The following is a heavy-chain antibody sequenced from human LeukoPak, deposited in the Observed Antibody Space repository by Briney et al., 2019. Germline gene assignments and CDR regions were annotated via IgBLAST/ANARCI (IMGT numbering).Heavy chain of an antibody. CDR3: ASEGNTVTTNYYYYYMDV. D-gene: IGHD4-17*01. Sequence: SETLSLTCTVSGCSISSYYWSWLRQPAGKGLEWIGRIYTSGSTNYNPSLKSRVTMSVDTSKNQFSLKLSSVTAADTAVYYCASEGNTVTTNYYYYYMDVWGKGTTVTVSS. V-gene: IGHV4-4*07. CDR2: IYTSGST. J-gene: IGHJ6*03. CDR1: GCSISSYY.